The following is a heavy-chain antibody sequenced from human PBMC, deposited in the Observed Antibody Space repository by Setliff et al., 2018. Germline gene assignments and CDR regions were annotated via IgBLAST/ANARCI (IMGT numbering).Heavy chain of an antibody. CDR1: GGSISSGSYY. CDR3: ARDNTIVGATDY. J-gene: IGHJ4*02. D-gene: IGHD1-26*01. CDR2: LHTSGST. V-gene: IGHV4-61*02. Sequence: SETLSLTCAVSGGSISSGSYYWSWIRQPAGKGLEWGGRLHTSGSTNYNPSLKSRVTISVDTTKNQFSLKLSSVTAADTAVYFCARDNTIVGATDYWGQGTLVTVSS.